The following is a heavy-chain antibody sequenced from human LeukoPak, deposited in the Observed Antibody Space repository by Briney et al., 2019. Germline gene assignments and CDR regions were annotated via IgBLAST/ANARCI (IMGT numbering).Heavy chain of an antibody. Sequence: GGSLRLSCAASGFTFDDYGMHWVRQAPGKGLEWVSLISGDGAGTYYADSVKGRFTISRDNSKNSLYLQMNSLRTEDTALYYCAKAGMGATLYYGMDVWGQGTTVTVSS. CDR2: ISGDGAGT. J-gene: IGHJ6*02. D-gene: IGHD1-26*01. CDR3: AKAGMGATLYYGMDV. CDR1: GFTFDDYG. V-gene: IGHV3-43*02.